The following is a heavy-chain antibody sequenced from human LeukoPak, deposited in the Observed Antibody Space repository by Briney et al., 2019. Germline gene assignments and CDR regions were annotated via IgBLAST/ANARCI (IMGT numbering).Heavy chain of an antibody. CDR3: ASALITMVRGVPTHYYYMDV. CDR2: INHSGST. D-gene: IGHD3-10*01. CDR1: GGSFSGYY. V-gene: IGHV4-34*01. J-gene: IGHJ6*03. Sequence: SETLSLTCAVYGGSFSGYYWSWIRQSPGKGLEWIGEINHSGSTNYNPSLKSRVTISVDTSKNQFSLKLSSVTAADTAVYYCASALITMVRGVPTHYYYMDVWGKGTTVTVSS.